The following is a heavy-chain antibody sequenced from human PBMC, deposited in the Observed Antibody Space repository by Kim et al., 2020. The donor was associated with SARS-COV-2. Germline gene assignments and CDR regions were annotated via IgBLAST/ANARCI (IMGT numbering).Heavy chain of an antibody. CDR1: GGSISSSSYY. J-gene: IGHJ4*02. Sequence: SETLSLTCTVSGGSISSSSYYWGWIRQPPGKGLEWIGSIYYSGSTYYNPSLKSRVTISVDTSKNQFSLKLSSVTAADTAVYYCARQTGITMIVVVISSHFDHWGQGTLVTVSS. D-gene: IGHD3-22*01. V-gene: IGHV4-39*01. CDR2: IYYSGST. CDR3: ARQTGITMIVVVISSHFDH.